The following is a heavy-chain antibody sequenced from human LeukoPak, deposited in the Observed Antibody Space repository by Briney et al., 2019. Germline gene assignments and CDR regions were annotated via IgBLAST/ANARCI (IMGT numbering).Heavy chain of an antibody. CDR3: ARDPRSKGGDWGDFDY. CDR2: VGLIGDT. V-gene: IGHV3-13*01. Sequence: GGSLRLSCAASGFTFNSYDMHWVRHATGKGLEWVSTVGLIGDTYYADSVKGRFTISRDNSKSTLYLQMTSLRADDTAVYYCARDPRSKGGDWGDFDYWGQGTLVTVSS. J-gene: IGHJ4*02. CDR1: GFTFNSYD. D-gene: IGHD2-21*02.